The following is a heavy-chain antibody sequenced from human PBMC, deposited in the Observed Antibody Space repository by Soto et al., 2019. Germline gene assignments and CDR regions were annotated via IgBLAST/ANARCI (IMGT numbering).Heavy chain of an antibody. Sequence: EVQLLESGGGLVQPGGSLRLSCAASGFTFSSYAMTWVRQAPGKGLEWVSTISGSGGNPYYADSVKGRFTISRDNSTNTLYLQMNSLRAEDTAVYYCAMGIFDYWGQGTLVTVSS. CDR2: ISGSGGNP. V-gene: IGHV3-23*01. J-gene: IGHJ4*02. CDR1: GFTFSSYA. D-gene: IGHD7-27*01. CDR3: AMGIFDY.